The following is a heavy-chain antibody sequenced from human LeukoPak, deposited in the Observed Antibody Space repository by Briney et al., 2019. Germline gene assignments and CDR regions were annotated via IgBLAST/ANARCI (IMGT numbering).Heavy chain of an antibody. CDR2: INAGNGNT. J-gene: IGHJ3*02. CDR1: GYTFTSYA. D-gene: IGHD3-10*01. V-gene: IGHV1-3*01. Sequence: ASVKVSCKASGYTFTSYAMHWVRQAPGQRLEWMGWINAGNGNTKYSQKFQGRVTITRDASASTAYMELSSLRSEDTAVYYCARGRFGELLANAFDIWGQGTMVTVSS. CDR3: ARGRFGELLANAFDI.